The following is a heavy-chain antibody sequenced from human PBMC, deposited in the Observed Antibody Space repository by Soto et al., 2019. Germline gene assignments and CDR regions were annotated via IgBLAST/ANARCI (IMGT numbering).Heavy chain of an antibody. CDR2: IIPIFGTA. V-gene: IGHV1-69*19. CDR3: ARDTPKYYDYVWGSYRFRWFDP. D-gene: IGHD3-16*02. J-gene: IGHJ5*02. Sequence: QVQLVQSGAEVKKPGSSVKVSCKASGGTFSSYAISWVRQAPGQGLEWMGGIIPIFGTANYAQKFQGRVTNTADEATSTAYMELSSLRSEDKAVYYCARDTPKYYDYVWGSYRFRWFDPWGQGTLVTVSS. CDR1: GGTFSSYA.